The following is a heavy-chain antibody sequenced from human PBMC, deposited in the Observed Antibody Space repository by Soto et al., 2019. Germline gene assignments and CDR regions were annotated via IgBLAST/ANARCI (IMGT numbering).Heavy chain of an antibody. J-gene: IGHJ4*02. D-gene: IGHD2-2*01. Sequence: QVQLVQSGAEVKKPGASVKVSCKASGYTFTSYHISWVRQAPGQGLEWMGWISAYNGNTNYAQKLPRRXTXTTGTSTSSAYMELRSLRSDDTAVYDCARGAPPEVDWGQGTLVTVSS. CDR3: ARGAPPEVD. CDR1: GYTFTSYH. V-gene: IGHV1-18*01. CDR2: ISAYNGNT.